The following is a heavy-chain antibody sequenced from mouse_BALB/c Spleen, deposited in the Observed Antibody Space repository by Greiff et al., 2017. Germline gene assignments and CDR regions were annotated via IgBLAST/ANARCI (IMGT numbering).Heavy chain of an antibody. CDR1: GYSFTDYI. CDR2: INPYYGST. V-gene: IGHV1-39*01. J-gene: IGHJ4*01. D-gene: IGHD4-1*01. CDR3: ARKGLGPGYAMDY. Sequence: VQLKQTGPELVKPGASVKISCKASGYSFTDYIMLWVKQSHGKSLEWIGNINPYYGSTSYNLKFKGKATLTVDKSSSTAYMQLNSLTSEDSAVYYCARKGLGPGYAMDYWGQGTSVTVSS.